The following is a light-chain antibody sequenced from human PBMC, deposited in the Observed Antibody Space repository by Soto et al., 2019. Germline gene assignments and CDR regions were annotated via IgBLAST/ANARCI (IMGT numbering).Light chain of an antibody. CDR1: QIVSSN. CDR3: QQRNIWPPVT. Sequence: EIMMTQSPATLSVSPGERATLSCRASQIVSSNLAWYQQKPGQAPRLLVYGASTRPTGIPTRFSGSGTGTDFTLTISILEPEDFAVYYCQQRNIWPPVTFGQGTRLEIK. CDR2: GAS. V-gene: IGKV3-15*01. J-gene: IGKJ5*01.